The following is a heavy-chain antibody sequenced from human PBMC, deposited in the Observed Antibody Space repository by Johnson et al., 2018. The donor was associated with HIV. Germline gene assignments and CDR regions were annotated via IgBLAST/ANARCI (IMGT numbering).Heavy chain of an antibody. D-gene: IGHD3-16*01. CDR3: ARAGDYDAFDI. CDR1: GFTFSSYA. CDR2: ISYDGSNK. J-gene: IGHJ3*02. V-gene: IGHV3-30*14. Sequence: QVQLVESGGGLVKPGGSLRLSCAASGFTFSSYAMHWVRQAPGKGLEWVAVISYDGSNKYYADSVKGRFTISRDNSKNTLYLQMNSLRAEDTAVYYCARAGDYDAFDIWGQGTMVTVSS.